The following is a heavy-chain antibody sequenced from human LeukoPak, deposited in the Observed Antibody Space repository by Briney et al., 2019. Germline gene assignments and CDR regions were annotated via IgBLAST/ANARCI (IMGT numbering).Heavy chain of an antibody. J-gene: IGHJ4*02. V-gene: IGHV3-74*01. D-gene: IGHD7-27*01. CDR2: IDTDGSNT. CDR1: GFTFSRHW. CDR3: ARNNWGIDY. Sequence: GGSLRLSCAASGFTFSRHWMHWFRQAPGKGPVWVSRIDTDGSNTGYADSVKGRFTISRDNAKNTLYLQMNSLRAEDTAVYYCARNNWGIDYWGQGTLVTVSS.